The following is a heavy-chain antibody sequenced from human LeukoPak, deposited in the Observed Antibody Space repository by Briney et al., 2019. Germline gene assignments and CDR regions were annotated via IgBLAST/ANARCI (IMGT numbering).Heavy chain of an antibody. CDR3: AKLYYYDSSGYYGTDSLDAFDI. CDR2: ISYDGSNK. Sequence: GGSLRLSCAASGFTFSTFSMSWVRQAPGKGLGWVAVISYDGSNKYYADSVKGRFTISRDNSKNTLYLQMNSLRAEDTAVYYCAKLYYYDSSGYYGTDSLDAFDIWGQGTMVTVSS. J-gene: IGHJ3*02. V-gene: IGHV3-30*18. D-gene: IGHD3-22*01. CDR1: GFTFSTFS.